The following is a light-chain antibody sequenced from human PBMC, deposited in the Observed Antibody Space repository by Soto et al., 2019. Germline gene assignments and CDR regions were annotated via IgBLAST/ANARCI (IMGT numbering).Light chain of an antibody. CDR3: SSYTTSSTQV. J-gene: IGLJ3*02. Sequence: QSALTQPASVSGSPGQSITISCTGTSSDVGYYNYVSWYQHHPGKVPKLMIYEVSNRPSGVSNRFSGSKSGNTASLTISGLQAEDEAYYYCSSYTTSSTQVFGGGTKVTVL. CDR1: SSDVGYYNY. CDR2: EVS. V-gene: IGLV2-14*01.